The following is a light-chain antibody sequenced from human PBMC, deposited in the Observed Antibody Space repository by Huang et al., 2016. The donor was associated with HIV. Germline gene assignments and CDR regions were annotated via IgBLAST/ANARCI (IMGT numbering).Light chain of an antibody. CDR2: GAS. Sequence: EVMMAQSPAVLSVSPGDRATLSCRASQSVGSDLAWFQQKPGQAPRLLIYGASTRASGIPCRFSGSGSGTHFTLTINSLQSEDFALYYCQQYNRGSTFGQGTKLDIK. CDR1: QSVGSD. V-gene: IGKV3-15*01. CDR3: QQYNRGST. J-gene: IGKJ2*01.